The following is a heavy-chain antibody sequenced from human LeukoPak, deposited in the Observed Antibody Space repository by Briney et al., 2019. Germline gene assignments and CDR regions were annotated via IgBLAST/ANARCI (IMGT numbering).Heavy chain of an antibody. Sequence: SGGSLRLSCAASGFTFSSYWMSWVRQAPGKGLEGVANIKQDGSEKDYVDSVKGRFTISRDNAKNSLYLQMNSLRAEDTAVYYCARDSGPFSGYYCDYWGQGTLVTVSS. CDR3: ARDSGPFSGYYCDY. D-gene: IGHD3-22*01. J-gene: IGHJ4*02. CDR2: IKQDGSEK. V-gene: IGHV3-7*01. CDR1: GFTFSSYW.